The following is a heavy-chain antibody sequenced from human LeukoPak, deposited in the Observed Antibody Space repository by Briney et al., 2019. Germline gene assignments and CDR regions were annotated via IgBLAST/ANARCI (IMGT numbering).Heavy chain of an antibody. CDR1: GGSFSGYY. D-gene: IGHD5-24*01. CDR3: ARGLRRWLQSPAVY. J-gene: IGHJ4*02. Sequence: SETLSLTCAVYGGSFSGYYWSWIRQPPGKGLEWIGEINHSGSTNYNPSLKSRVTISVDTSKNQFSLKLSSVTAADTAVYYCARGLRRWLQSPAVYWGQGTLVTVSS. CDR2: INHSGST. V-gene: IGHV4-34*01.